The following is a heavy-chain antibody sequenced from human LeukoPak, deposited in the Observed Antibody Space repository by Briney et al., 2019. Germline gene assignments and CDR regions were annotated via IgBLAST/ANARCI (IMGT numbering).Heavy chain of an antibody. Sequence: GGSLRLSCSASGFTFSRYVMHWVRQAPGKGLDYVSGISSSGGTIYYADSVKGRFSISRDNSKNTLDLQMNSLRAEDTAVYYCARPRNDILSGFHYYYGMDVWGQGTTVTVSS. CDR2: ISSSGGTI. CDR1: GFTFSRYV. V-gene: IGHV3-64*04. CDR3: ARPRNDILSGFHYYYGMDV. J-gene: IGHJ6*02. D-gene: IGHD3-9*01.